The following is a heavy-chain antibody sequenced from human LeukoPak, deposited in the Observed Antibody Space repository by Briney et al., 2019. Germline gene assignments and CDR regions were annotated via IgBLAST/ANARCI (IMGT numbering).Heavy chain of an antibody. D-gene: IGHD6-6*01. Sequence: ASVKVSCKASGYTFTSYYMHWVRQAPGQGLEWMGIINPSGGSTSYAQKFQGRVTMTRNTSISTAYMELSSLRSEDTAVYYCARLSGWSSPWYYYYGMDVWGQGTTVTVSS. CDR2: INPSGGST. CDR1: GYTFTSYY. J-gene: IGHJ6*02. CDR3: ARLSGWSSPWYYYYGMDV. V-gene: IGHV1-46*01.